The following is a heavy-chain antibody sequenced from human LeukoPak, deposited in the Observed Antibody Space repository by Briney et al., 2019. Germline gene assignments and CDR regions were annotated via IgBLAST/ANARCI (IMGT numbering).Heavy chain of an antibody. CDR1: GFTFSSYA. V-gene: IGHV3-23*01. CDR2: ISGSGDST. J-gene: IGHJ4*02. CDR3: ANLQTLFDY. Sequence: PGRSLRLSCAASGFTFSSYAMNWVRQAPGRGLEWVSAISGSGDSTYYADSVKGRFTISRDNSKSTLYLQMNSLRAEDTAVYYCANLQTLFDYWGQGTLVTVSS.